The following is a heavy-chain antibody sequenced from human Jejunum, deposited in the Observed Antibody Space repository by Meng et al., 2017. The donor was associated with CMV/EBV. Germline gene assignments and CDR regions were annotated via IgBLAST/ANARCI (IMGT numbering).Heavy chain of an antibody. D-gene: IGHD1-26*01. J-gene: IGHJ4*02. CDR3: ARGVAENLGWEMGY. V-gene: IGHV3-74*01. CDR1: GFTLSSHW. CDR2: TYAGGSDR. Sequence: VQLVEAGGGVVQPGGSLGLSCAASGFTLSSHWMHWVRQVPGKGLVWVSRTYAGGSDRTYADSVKGRFTITGDNAKNTLYLQMNSLRAEDTGVYYCARGVAENLGWEMGYWGQGTLVTVSS.